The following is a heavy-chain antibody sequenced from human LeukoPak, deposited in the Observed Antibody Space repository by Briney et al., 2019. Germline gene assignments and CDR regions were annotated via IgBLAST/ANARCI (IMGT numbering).Heavy chain of an antibody. D-gene: IGHD1-26*01. Sequence: GGSLRLSCAASGFTFSSYAMNWVRQAPGQGLEWMGWINTNTGNPTYAQGFTGRFVFSLDTSVSTAYLQISSLKAEDTAVYYCARGEGSYSNYFDYWGQGTLVTVSS. J-gene: IGHJ4*02. CDR2: INTNTGNP. CDR3: ARGEGSYSNYFDY. CDR1: GFTFSSYA. V-gene: IGHV7-4-1*02.